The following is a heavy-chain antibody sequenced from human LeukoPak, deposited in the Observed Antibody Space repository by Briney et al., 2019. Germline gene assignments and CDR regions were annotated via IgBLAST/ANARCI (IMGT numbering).Heavy chain of an antibody. CDR2: INSDGSST. V-gene: IGHV3-74*01. J-gene: IGHJ4*02. D-gene: IGHD3-3*01. Sequence: PGGSLRLSCAASGFTFSSYWMHWVRQAPGKGLVWVSRINSDGSSTSYADSVNGRFTISRDNAKNTLYLQMNSLRAEDTAVYYCARGPPDFWSGYSLDYWGQGTLVTVSS. CDR1: GFTFSSYW. CDR3: ARGPPDFWSGYSLDY.